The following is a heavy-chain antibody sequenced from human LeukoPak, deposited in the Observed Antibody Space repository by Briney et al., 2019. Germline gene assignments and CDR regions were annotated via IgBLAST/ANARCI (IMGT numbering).Heavy chain of an antibody. CDR3: AKDRPGDYSTYWYFDL. CDR2: FSESGSST. J-gene: IGHJ2*01. V-gene: IGHV3-23*01. Sequence: GSLRIPFSASGITFYNRAKRRVRPAPREGLEGGSGFSESGSSTDYADSVKGRFTISRDNSKNTLYLQMGSLRAEDTAIYHCAKDRPGDYSTYWYFDLWGRGTLVTVSS. D-gene: IGHD4-11*01. CDR1: GITFYNRA.